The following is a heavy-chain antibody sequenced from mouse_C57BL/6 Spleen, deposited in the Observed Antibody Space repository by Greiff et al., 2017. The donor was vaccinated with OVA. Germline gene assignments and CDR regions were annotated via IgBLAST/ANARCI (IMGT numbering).Heavy chain of an antibody. D-gene: IGHD2-1*01. CDR3: AREGYGNYLYYFDY. CDR2: IRNKANGYTT. V-gene: IGHV7-3*01. J-gene: IGHJ2*01. Sequence: EVKLVESGGGLVQPGGSLSLSCAASGFTFTDYYMSWVRQPPGKALEWLGFIRNKANGYTTEYSASVKGRFTISRDNSQSILYLQMNALRAEDSATYYRAREGYGNYLYYFDYWGQGTTLTVSS. CDR1: GFTFTDYY.